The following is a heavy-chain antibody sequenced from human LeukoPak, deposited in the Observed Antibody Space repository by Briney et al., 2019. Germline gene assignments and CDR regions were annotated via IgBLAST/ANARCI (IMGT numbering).Heavy chain of an antibody. V-gene: IGHV3-48*01. CDR3: ARDSDWAFDY. CDR1: GFTFNTYS. Sequence: GGSLRLSCAASGFTFNTYSMNWVRQAPGKGLEWLSYVKSGNYDIQYADSVTGRFTVSRDSATNSLYLQMNDLRAEDTAVYYCARDSDWAFDYWGQGSLVTVSS. D-gene: IGHD3-9*01. CDR2: VKSGNYDI. J-gene: IGHJ4*02.